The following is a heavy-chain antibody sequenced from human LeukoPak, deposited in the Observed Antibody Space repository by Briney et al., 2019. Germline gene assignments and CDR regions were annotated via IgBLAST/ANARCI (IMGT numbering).Heavy chain of an antibody. CDR3: ARGGIVVVPAALGVWFDP. D-gene: IGHD2-2*01. CDR2: INHSGST. J-gene: IGHJ5*02. V-gene: IGHV4-34*01. Sequence: PSEILSLTCAVYGGSFSGYYWSWIRQPPGKGLEWIGEINHSGSTNYNPSLKSRVTISVDTSKNQFSLKLSSVTAADTAVYYCARGGIVVVPAALGVWFDPWGQGTLVTVSS. CDR1: GGSFSGYY.